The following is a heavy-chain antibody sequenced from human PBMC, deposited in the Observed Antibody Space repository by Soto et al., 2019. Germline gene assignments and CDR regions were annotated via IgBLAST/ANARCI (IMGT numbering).Heavy chain of an antibody. CDR1: GFTFSSYA. V-gene: IGHV3-23*01. D-gene: IGHD1-26*01. CDR2: ISASGGSS. Sequence: EVQLLESGGGFVQPGGSLRLSCAASGFTFSSYAMNWVRQAPGKGLEWVSGISASGGSSYYTDSVKGRFTIFRDNSKNAVELLMNSLRADAPAVYFCGRNLPAGSGASLPYFQYWGQGTLVTVSS. CDR3: GRNLPAGSGASLPYFQY. J-gene: IGHJ1*01.